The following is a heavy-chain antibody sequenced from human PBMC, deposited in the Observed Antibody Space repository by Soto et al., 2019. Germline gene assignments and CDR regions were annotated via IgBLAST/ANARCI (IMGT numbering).Heavy chain of an antibody. Sequence: QVQLMQSGAEIKKPGSSVKVSCKTSGDNFKKNVFTWVRQAPGQGLEWMGGTIPALGKTHYIEKFQGRVTSTLDEATRKGYWEVRDRTPKDTAFYYCGGGPFRPSAMDVGGQGPTGTVPS. CDR2: TIPALGKT. CDR3: GGGPFRPSAMDV. J-gene: IGHJ6*02. V-gene: IGHV1-69*01. D-gene: IGHD3-10*01. CDR1: GDNFKKNV.